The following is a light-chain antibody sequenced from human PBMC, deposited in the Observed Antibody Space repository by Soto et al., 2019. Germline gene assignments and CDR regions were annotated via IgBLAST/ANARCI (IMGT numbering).Light chain of an antibody. Sequence: DIVMTQSPDSLAVSLGERATINCKSSQSLLYNSNKKNYLAGSQQKPGQPPKLLAYWASTRASGVPDRFSGSRSGTDFTLTISSLQAEDVAVYYCLQHYGNPQTFGQGTKVDIK. J-gene: IGKJ1*01. CDR1: QSLLYNSNKKNY. CDR2: WAS. CDR3: LQHYGNPQT. V-gene: IGKV4-1*01.